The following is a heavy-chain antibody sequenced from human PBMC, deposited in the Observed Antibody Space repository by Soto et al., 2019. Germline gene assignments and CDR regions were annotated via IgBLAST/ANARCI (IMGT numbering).Heavy chain of an antibody. CDR2: INAGNGNT. J-gene: IGHJ3*02. CDR3: ARKPFAARPAGAFDI. Sequence: ASVKGCCKASGYTVTSYAMHWVRQAPGQRLEWMGWINAGNGNTKYSQKFQGRVTITRDTSASTAYMEMSSLRSEDTAVYYCARKPFAARPAGAFDIWGQGTMVTVAS. V-gene: IGHV1-3*01. CDR1: GYTVTSYA. D-gene: IGHD6-6*01.